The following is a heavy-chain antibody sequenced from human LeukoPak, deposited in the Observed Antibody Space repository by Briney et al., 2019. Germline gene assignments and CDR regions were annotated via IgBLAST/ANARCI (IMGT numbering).Heavy chain of an antibody. CDR3: ARDIFPGKIVGAFDI. CDR1: GGSIRSYY. V-gene: IGHV4-59*01. CDR2: IYSNGNT. Sequence: KPSETLSLTCNVSGGSIRSYYWNWIRQSPGKGLEWIGYIYSNGNTNYNPSLNSRVTISVDMSKQQFSLNLTSVTAADTAVYFCARDIFPGKIVGAFDIWGQGTMVTVSS. J-gene: IGHJ3*02. D-gene: IGHD2-21*01.